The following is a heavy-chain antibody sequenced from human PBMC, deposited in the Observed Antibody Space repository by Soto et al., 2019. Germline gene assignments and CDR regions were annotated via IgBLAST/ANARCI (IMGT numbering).Heavy chain of an antibody. V-gene: IGHV3-30-3*01. CDR2: ISYDGREI. CDR1: GFTFNHYA. Sequence: QVQLLESGGGVVQPGRSLRLSCAVSGFTFNHYAFHWVRQAPGKGLEWVSVISYDGREIYYADPVKGRFTISRDSSNNMVYFYMNSLRPDDTAVYYCARDPVAVTGSFVDSWGQGTLVTISS. J-gene: IGHJ4*02. D-gene: IGHD6-19*01. CDR3: ARDPVAVTGSFVDS.